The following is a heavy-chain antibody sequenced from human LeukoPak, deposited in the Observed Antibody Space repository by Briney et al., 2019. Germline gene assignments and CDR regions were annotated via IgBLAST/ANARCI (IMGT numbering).Heavy chain of an antibody. Sequence: PSETLSLTCIVSGGSINNYYWNWVRQPPGKGLEWIGYIFYIGSTKYSPSLKSRLTISVDTSKNQFSLKLSSVTAADTAVYYCARGPNGYYYDSSGYLRYWGQGTLVTVSS. D-gene: IGHD3-22*01. CDR1: GGSINNYY. CDR3: ARGPNGYYYDSSGYLRY. V-gene: IGHV4-59*12. J-gene: IGHJ4*02. CDR2: IFYIGST.